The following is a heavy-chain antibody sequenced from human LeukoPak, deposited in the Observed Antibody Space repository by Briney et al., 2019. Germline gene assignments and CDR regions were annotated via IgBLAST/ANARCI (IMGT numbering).Heavy chain of an antibody. D-gene: IGHD1-1*01. CDR3: ARDPQGGTTSDAFDI. CDR2: IYYSGST. J-gene: IGHJ3*02. CDR1: GGSISSYY. V-gene: IGHV4-59*01. Sequence: SETLSLTCTVSGGSISSYYWSWIRQPPGKGLEWIGYIYYSGSTNYNPSLKSRVTISVDTSKNQFSLKLSSVTAADTAVYFCARDPQGGTTSDAFDIWGQGTMVTVSS.